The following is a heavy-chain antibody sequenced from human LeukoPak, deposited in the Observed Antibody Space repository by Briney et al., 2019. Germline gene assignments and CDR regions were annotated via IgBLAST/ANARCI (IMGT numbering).Heavy chain of an antibody. Sequence: PSETLSLTCTVSGGSISSSSYYWGWIRQPPGKGLEWIGSIYYSGSTYYNPSLKSRVTISVDTSKNQFSLKLGSVTAADTAVYYCARHRTTVTSPWGQGTLVTVSS. CDR3: ARHRTTVTSP. D-gene: IGHD4-17*01. CDR1: GGSISSSSYY. J-gene: IGHJ5*02. V-gene: IGHV4-39*01. CDR2: IYYSGST.